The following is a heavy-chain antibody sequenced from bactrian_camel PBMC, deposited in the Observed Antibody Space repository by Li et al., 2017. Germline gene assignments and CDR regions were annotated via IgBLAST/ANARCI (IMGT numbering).Heavy chain of an antibody. CDR2: LDTDGKT. D-gene: IGHD2*01. CDR3: ATRTATWCALSETYYSP. Sequence: QVQLVESGGGSVQAGGSLRLSCEVSGTTVRSHCMAWFRQAPGKEREAVATLDTDGKTWYSVAVEERFSISKDNARNVLFLRMNTLKPDDTATYYCATRTATWCALSETYYSPWGQGTQVTVS. J-gene: IGHJ4*01. CDR1: GTTVRSHC. V-gene: IGHV3S14*01.